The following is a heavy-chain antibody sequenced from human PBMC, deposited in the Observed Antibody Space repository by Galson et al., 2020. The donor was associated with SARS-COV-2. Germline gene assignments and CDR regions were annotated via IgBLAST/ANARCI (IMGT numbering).Heavy chain of an antibody. V-gene: IGHV4-34*01. CDR2: INHSGST. J-gene: IGHJ4*02. Sequence: SETLSLTCAVYGGSFSGYYWSWIRQPPGKGLEWIGEINHSGSTNYNPSLKSRVTMSVDTSKNQFSLKLSSVTAADTAVYYCATSPGRYCSGGSCFRFDYWGQGTLVTVSS. D-gene: IGHD2-15*01. CDR3: ATSPGRYCSGGSCFRFDY. CDR1: GGSFSGYY.